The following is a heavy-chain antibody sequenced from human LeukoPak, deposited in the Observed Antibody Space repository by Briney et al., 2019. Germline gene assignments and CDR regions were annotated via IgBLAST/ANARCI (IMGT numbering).Heavy chain of an antibody. D-gene: IGHD3-9*01. V-gene: IGHV1-69*05. Sequence: SVKVSCKPSGGTFSSYAISWVRQAPGQGLEWMGRIIPIFGTANYAQKFQGRVTITTDESTSTAYMELSSLRSEDTAVYYCAREGAWDYDILTGTNWFDPWGQGTLVTVSS. CDR2: IIPIFGTA. J-gene: IGHJ5*02. CDR3: AREGAWDYDILTGTNWFDP. CDR1: GGTFSSYA.